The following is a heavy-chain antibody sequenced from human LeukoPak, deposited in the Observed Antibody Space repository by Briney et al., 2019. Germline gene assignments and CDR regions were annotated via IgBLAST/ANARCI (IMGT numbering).Heavy chain of an antibody. CDR2: IHYDGSNK. J-gene: IGHJ4*02. V-gene: IGHV3-30*02. CDR3: AKAGLWFGDQAYFDY. D-gene: IGHD3-10*01. Sequence: GGSLRLSCAASGFTFSSYGMHWVRQAPGKGLEWVAFIHYDGSNKYYADFVKGRFTISRDNSKNTLYLQVNSLRAEDTAVYYCAKAGLWFGDQAYFDYWGQGTLVTVSS. CDR1: GFTFSSYG.